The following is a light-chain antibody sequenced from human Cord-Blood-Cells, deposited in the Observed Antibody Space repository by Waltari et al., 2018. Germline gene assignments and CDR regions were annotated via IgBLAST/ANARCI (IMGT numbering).Light chain of an antibody. CDR2: EVS. Sequence: QSALTQPASVSGSPGQSITISCTGTSSDVGSYNLVSWYQQHPCKAPKLMIYEVSKLPSGVSNRFSGSKSGNTASLTISGLQAEDEADYYCCSYAGSSTFGVFGGVTKLTVL. CDR1: SSDVGSYNL. V-gene: IGLV2-23*02. CDR3: CSYAGSSTFGV. J-gene: IGLJ3*02.